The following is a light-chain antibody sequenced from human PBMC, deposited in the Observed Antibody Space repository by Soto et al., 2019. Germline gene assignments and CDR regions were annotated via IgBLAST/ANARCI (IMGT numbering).Light chain of an antibody. CDR2: DVT. Sequence: QSALTQPRSVSGSPGQSVTISCTGTSIDVGGYDYVSWYQQHPGKAPKLMIYDVTKRPSGVPDRFSGSRSGNTASLTISGLQAEDDADYYCCSYAGTYTFYVFGTGTKLTVL. J-gene: IGLJ1*01. CDR3: CSYAGTYTFYV. CDR1: SIDVGGYDY. V-gene: IGLV2-11*01.